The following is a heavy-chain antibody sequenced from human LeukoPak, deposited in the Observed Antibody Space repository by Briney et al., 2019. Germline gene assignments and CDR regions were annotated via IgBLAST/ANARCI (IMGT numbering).Heavy chain of an antibody. V-gene: IGHV3-30*02. J-gene: IGHJ4*02. D-gene: IGHD3-10*01. Sequence: GGSLRLSCAASGFTFNNYGMHWVRQAPGKGLEWVTFIQHDGSNKYYAHSVKGRFTISRDISKNTLYLQMNSLRAEDTAVYYCAKDRPPYYYGSGSPDIDYWGQGTLVTVSS. CDR3: AKDRPPYYYGSGSPDIDY. CDR1: GFTFNNYG. CDR2: IQHDGSNK.